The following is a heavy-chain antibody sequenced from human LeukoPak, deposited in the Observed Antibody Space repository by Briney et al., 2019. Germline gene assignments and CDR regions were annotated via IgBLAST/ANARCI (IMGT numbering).Heavy chain of an antibody. J-gene: IGHJ6*03. D-gene: IGHD2-21*02. CDR2: IYPGDSDT. Sequence: IGWVRQRPGKGLEWMGIIYPGDSDTRYSPSFQGQVTISADKSISTAYLQWSSLKASDTAMYYCARAYCGGDCYSKGYYMDVWGKGTTVTISS. CDR3: ARAYCGGDCYSKGYYMDV. V-gene: IGHV5-51*01.